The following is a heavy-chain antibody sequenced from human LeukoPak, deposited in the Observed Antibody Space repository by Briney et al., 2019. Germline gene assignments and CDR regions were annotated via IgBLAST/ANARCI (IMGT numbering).Heavy chain of an antibody. CDR1: GGSISSGGYY. D-gene: IGHD3-22*01. Sequence: PSQTLSLTCTVSGGSISSGGYYWSWIRQPPGKGLEWIGYIYHSGSTYYNPSLKSRVTISVDRSKNQFSLKLSSVTAADTAVYYCARTPPTDYYDSSGYYSLYYYYGMDVWGQGTTVTVSS. CDR2: IYHSGST. CDR3: ARTPPTDYYDSSGYYSLYYYYGMDV. V-gene: IGHV4-30-2*01. J-gene: IGHJ6*02.